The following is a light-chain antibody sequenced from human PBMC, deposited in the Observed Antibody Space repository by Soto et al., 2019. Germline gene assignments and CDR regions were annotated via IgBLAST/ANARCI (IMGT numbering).Light chain of an antibody. CDR1: QSISRW. J-gene: IGKJ2*01. Sequence: DIQMTQSPSTLSASVGDRVTITCRASQSISRWLVWYQQKPGKAPDLLIHGASSLRSGVPATFSGSGSGTEFTLTISSLQPDDFATYYCQQHNIYPYTFGQGTKVGIK. CDR2: GAS. CDR3: QQHNIYPYT. V-gene: IGKV1-5*01.